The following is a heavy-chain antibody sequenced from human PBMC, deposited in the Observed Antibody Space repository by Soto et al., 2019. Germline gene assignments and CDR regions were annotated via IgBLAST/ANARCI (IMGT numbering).Heavy chain of an antibody. Sequence: QVQLQESGPGLVKPSQSLSLTCTVSGGSISSGGYYWSWIRQHPGKGLEWIGYIYYSGSTYYNPSLKSRVTISVDTSKNQFSLKLSSVTAADTAVYYCARERVAAAGQFDPWGQGTLVTVSS. J-gene: IGHJ5*02. CDR1: GGSISSGGYY. D-gene: IGHD6-13*01. CDR3: ARERVAAAGQFDP. V-gene: IGHV4-31*03. CDR2: IYYSGST.